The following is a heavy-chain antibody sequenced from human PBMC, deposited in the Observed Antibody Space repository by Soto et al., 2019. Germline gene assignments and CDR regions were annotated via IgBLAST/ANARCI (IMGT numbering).Heavy chain of an antibody. Sequence: QVQLQESGPGLAKPSENLSLTCTVSGCSISSYYWSWIRHPAGKGLEWIGRIHTIEGTKYNHFLKSRVTLSVDTSSDHFSLRLHSLTAADTAVYYCARALTAAAGLYFDFWGQVTLVTVSS. CDR2: IHTIEGT. J-gene: IGHJ4*02. CDR1: GCSISSYY. D-gene: IGHD6-13*01. CDR3: ARALTAAAGLYFDF. V-gene: IGHV4-4*07.